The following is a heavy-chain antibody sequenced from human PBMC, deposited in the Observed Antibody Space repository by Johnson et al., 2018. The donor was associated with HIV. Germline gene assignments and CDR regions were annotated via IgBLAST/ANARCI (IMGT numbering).Heavy chain of an antibody. CDR1: GFTVSSNY. Sequence: VQLVESGGGVVQPGRSLRLSCAASGFTVSSNYMSWVRQAPGKGLEWVSVIYSGGSTYYADSVKGRFTISRDNSKNTLFLQMNSLRAEDTAVYYCARASDSYCSADCYGDGFQISDQGTKVIVSS. CDR2: IYSGGST. D-gene: IGHD2-21*02. J-gene: IGHJ3*02. V-gene: IGHV3-66*01. CDR3: ARASDSYCSADCYGDGFQI.